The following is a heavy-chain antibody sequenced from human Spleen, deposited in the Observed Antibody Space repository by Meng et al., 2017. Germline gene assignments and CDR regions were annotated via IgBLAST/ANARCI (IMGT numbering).Heavy chain of an antibody. CDR1: GGTFSSYA. Sequence: ASVKVSCKASGGTFSSYAISWVRQAPGQGLEWMGWISAYNGNTNFAQKFQGRVTMTTETSTSTAYMELRSLTSDDTAVYYCARSKYFYDNSGHSAYFQGWGQGTLVTVSS. CDR2: ISAYNGNT. CDR3: ARSKYFYDNSGHSAYFQG. V-gene: IGHV1-18*01. D-gene: IGHD3-22*01. J-gene: IGHJ1*01.